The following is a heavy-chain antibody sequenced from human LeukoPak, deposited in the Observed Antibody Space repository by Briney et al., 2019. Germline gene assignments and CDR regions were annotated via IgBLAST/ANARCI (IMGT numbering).Heavy chain of an antibody. V-gene: IGHV4-59*08. J-gene: IGHJ3*02. CDR2: IYYSGST. Sequence: PSETLSLTCTVSGGSISSYYWSWIRQPPGKGLEWIGYIYYSGSTNYNPSLKSRVTISVDTSKNQSSLKLSSVTAADTAVYYCARHRRGEDAFDIWGQGTMVTVSS. CDR1: GGSISSYY. CDR3: ARHRRGEDAFDI.